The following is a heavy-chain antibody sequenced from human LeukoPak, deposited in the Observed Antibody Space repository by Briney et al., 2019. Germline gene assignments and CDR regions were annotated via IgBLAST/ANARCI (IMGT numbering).Heavy chain of an antibody. CDR2: ISWDGGST. J-gene: IGHJ4*02. Sequence: GGSLRLSCAASGFTFDDYTMHWVRQAPGKGLEWVSLISWDGGSTYYADSVKGRFTISRDNSKNSLYLQMDSLRTEDTALYYCAKDITPSSKSGYFDYWGQGTLVTVSS. CDR3: AKDITPSSKSGYFDY. D-gene: IGHD4-11*01. CDR1: GFTFDDYT. V-gene: IGHV3-43*01.